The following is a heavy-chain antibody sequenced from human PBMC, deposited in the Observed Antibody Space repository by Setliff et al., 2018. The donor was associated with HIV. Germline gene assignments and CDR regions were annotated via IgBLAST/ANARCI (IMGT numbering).Heavy chain of an antibody. V-gene: IGHV3-74*01. J-gene: IGHJ4*02. CDR3: AMFSSSSG. CDR2: INNDTTTT. Sequence: LRLSCAASGSTFSRYWMRWVRQAPGQGLVWVSGINNDTTTTTYADSVKGRFSISRDNAKNTLYLQMNGLRGDDTAVYYCAMFSSSSGWGQGTQVTVSS. D-gene: IGHD6-6*01. CDR1: GSTFSRYW.